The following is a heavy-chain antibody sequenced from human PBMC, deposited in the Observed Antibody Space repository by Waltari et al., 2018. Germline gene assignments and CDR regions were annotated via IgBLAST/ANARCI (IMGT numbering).Heavy chain of an antibody. Sequence: QVQLVQSGAEVKKPGASVKVSCKASGYTFTGYHMHSVRQAPGQGLEWMGWINPNSGGTNYAQKFRGRVTMTRDTSISTAYMELSRLRSDDTAVYYCARDGLVEGIGGYYWGQGTLVTVSS. CDR1: GYTFTGYH. CDR2: INPNSGGT. J-gene: IGHJ4*02. D-gene: IGHD6-6*01. V-gene: IGHV1-2*02. CDR3: ARDGLVEGIGGYY.